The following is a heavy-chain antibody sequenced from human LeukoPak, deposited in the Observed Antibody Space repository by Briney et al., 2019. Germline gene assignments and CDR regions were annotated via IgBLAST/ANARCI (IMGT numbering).Heavy chain of an antibody. Sequence: LGESLKISCKGSGYSFTSYWIGWVRQMPGKGLEWMGIIYPGDSDTRYSPSFQGQVTISADKSISTAYLQWSSLKASDTAMYYCARRLVVPAAPFRSYYFDYWGQGTLVTVSS. CDR1: GYSFTSYW. D-gene: IGHD2-2*01. CDR2: IYPGDSDT. CDR3: ARRLVVPAAPFRSYYFDY. J-gene: IGHJ4*02. V-gene: IGHV5-51*01.